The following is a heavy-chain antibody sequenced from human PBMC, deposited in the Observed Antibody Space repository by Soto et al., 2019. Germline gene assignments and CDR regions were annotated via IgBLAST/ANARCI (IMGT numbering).Heavy chain of an antibody. D-gene: IGHD3-16*02. CDR3: AKRHRITFGGVIVDDAFDI. Sequence: EVQLLESGGGLVQPGGSLRLSCAASGFTFSSYAMSWVRQAPGTGLEWVSTISGSGGNTNYADSVKGRFTISRDNSKNTQYLQMNSLRAEDTAVYYCAKRHRITFGGVIVDDAFDIWGQGTMVTVSS. J-gene: IGHJ3*02. CDR2: ISGSGGNT. V-gene: IGHV3-23*01. CDR1: GFTFSSYA.